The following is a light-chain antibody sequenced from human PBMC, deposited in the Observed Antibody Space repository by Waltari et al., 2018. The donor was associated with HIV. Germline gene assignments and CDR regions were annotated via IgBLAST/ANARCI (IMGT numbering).Light chain of an antibody. V-gene: IGKV3-20*01. CDR2: GAS. CDR1: QSVGSNY. Sequence: EIVLTQSPGTLSLSPGERATLSCRASQSVGSNYLAWYQQKLGQAPRLLIYGASSRATGVPDRFSGTGSGTDFTLTISRLEPEDFAVYYCQQYGSSPPYTFGRGTKLEIK. J-gene: IGKJ2*01. CDR3: QQYGSSPPYT.